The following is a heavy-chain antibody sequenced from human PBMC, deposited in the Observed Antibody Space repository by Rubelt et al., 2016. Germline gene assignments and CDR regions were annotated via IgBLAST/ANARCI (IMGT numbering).Heavy chain of an antibody. V-gene: IGHV5-10-1*01. Sequence: PGESLRISCKGSGYNFTSHWINWVRQMPGKGLEWMGRIAPDDSYTNYNPSFQGHVTISADKSIGTAYLQWNNLKASDTAVYYCARRDDATTSDYGHWGQGTPVTVSS. CDR2: IAPDDSYT. CDR3: ARRDDATTSDYGH. J-gene: IGHJ4*02. CDR1: GYNFTSHW. D-gene: IGHD1-26*01.